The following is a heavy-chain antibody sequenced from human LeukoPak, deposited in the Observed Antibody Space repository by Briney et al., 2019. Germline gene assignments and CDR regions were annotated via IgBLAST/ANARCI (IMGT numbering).Heavy chain of an antibody. CDR3: ARALLGGHAFDI. CDR2: IYTSGST. V-gene: IGHV4-61*02. J-gene: IGHJ3*02. Sequence: PSQTLPLTCTVSGGSISSGSYCWGWIRQPGGKGLEWIVRIYTSGSTNYNPSLKSRVTISVDTSKNQFSLKLSSVTAADTAVYYCARALLGGHAFDIWGQGTMVTVSS. CDR1: GGSISSGSYC. D-gene: IGHD3-16*01.